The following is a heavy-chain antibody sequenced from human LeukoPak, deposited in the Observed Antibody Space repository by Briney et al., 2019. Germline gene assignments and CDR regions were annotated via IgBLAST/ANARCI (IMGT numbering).Heavy chain of an antibody. CDR1: GFSFSNYG. V-gene: IGHV3-23*01. Sequence: PGGSLRLSCVASGFSFSNYGMTWLRQAPGRGLEWVSGIGGSDDRIEYAASVRGRFAISRDNSKNTLYLQMNSLRAEDSAVYICARRGTTGPHNWFDSWGQGNLVTVSS. CDR3: ARRGTTGPHNWFDS. D-gene: IGHD3-16*01. J-gene: IGHJ5*01. CDR2: IGGSDDRI.